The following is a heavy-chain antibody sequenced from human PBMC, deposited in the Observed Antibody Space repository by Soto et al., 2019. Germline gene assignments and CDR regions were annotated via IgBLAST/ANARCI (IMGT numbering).Heavy chain of an antibody. J-gene: IGHJ6*02. V-gene: IGHV3-21*01. CDR2: ISSSSSYI. CDR3: ARDNMVRGVIPLHYGMDV. D-gene: IGHD3-10*01. Sequence: GGSLSLSCAASGFPFISYRMNWVRQGPGKGLEWVSSISSSSSYIYYADSVKGRFTISRDNAKNSLYLQMNSLRAEDTAVYYCARDNMVRGVIPLHYGMDVWGQGTTVNVSS. CDR1: GFPFISYR.